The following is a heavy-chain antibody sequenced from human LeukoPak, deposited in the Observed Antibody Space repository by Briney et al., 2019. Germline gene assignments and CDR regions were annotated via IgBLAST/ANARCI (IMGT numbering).Heavy chain of an antibody. D-gene: IGHD3-10*02. Sequence: SETLSLTCAVSGGSMSSGDWWSWVRQPPGSGLEWIGEIHHSGSAHYKESLQSRVTMSVDKSKSQFSLTLRSMTAADTAVYYCARIRCDSSICYVIDYWGQGSLVTVSS. CDR2: IHHSGSA. V-gene: IGHV4-4*02. J-gene: IGHJ4*02. CDR1: GGSMSSGDW. CDR3: ARIRCDSSICYVIDY.